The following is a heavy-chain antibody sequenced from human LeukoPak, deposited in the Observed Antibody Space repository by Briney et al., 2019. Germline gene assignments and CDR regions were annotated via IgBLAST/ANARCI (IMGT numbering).Heavy chain of an antibody. Sequence: PSETLSLTCTVSGDSIGNYYWSWIRQPPGKGLEWIGYMYYSGSANYNPSLKSRVTISIDTSKNQFSLKLSSVTAADTAVYYCARRPLSSYYFDYWGQGTLVTVSS. CDR1: GDSIGNYY. CDR2: MYYSGSA. V-gene: IGHV4-59*08. CDR3: ARRPLSSYYFDY. J-gene: IGHJ4*02. D-gene: IGHD2/OR15-2a*01.